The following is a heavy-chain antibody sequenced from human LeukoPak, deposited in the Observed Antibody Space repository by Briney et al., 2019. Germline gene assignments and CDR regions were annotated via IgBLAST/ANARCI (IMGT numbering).Heavy chain of an antibody. CDR1: GGSIRSSSYY. D-gene: IGHD3-10*01. CDR3: ARQESRYYGSGSIDY. J-gene: IGHJ4*02. V-gene: IGHV4-39*01. CDR2: IYYSGST. Sequence: SETLSLTCTVSGGSIRSSSYYWGWIRQPPGKGLEWIGSIYYSGSTYYNPSLKSRVTISLDTSKNQFSLKLSSVTAADTAVYYCARQESRYYGSGSIDYWGQGTLVTVSS.